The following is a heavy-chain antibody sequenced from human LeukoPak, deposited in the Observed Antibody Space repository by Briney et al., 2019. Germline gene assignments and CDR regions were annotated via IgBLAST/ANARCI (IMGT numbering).Heavy chain of an antibody. Sequence: PSVKVSCKASGYSFTRYGISSVRQAPGQGLEWMGWISGNNGKTNYAQKFQGRVTLTTDTSTSTTYMELRSLRSDDTAVYYCTRDLGSGLTIDYWGQGTLVTVSS. CDR3: TRDLGSGLTIDY. J-gene: IGHJ4*02. CDR2: ISGNNGKT. V-gene: IGHV1-18*01. D-gene: IGHD3-16*01. CDR1: GYSFTRYG.